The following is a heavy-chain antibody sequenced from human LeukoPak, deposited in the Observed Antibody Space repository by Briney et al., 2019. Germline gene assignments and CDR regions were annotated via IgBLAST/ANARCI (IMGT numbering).Heavy chain of an antibody. CDR1: GFTVSSNY. J-gene: IGHJ4*02. CDR3: ARATYYYDSSGYYFDY. CDR2: IYSGGST. V-gene: IGHV3-53*01. Sequence: GGSLRLSCAASGFTVSSNYMSWVRQAPGKGLEWVSVIYSGGSTYYADSVKGRFTISRDNSKNTLYLQMNSLRAEDTAVYYCARATYYYDSSGYYFDYWGQGTLVTVSS. D-gene: IGHD3-22*01.